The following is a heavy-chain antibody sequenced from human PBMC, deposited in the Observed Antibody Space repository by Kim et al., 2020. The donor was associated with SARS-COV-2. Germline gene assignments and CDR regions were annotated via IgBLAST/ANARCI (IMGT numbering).Heavy chain of an antibody. CDR1: GYTFTSHD. J-gene: IGHJ6*02. CDR3: ARRHLSMDV. Sequence: ASVKVSCKASGYTFTSHDIKWVRQATGQGLEWMGWMNPNSGNTGYAQRFQGRVTMTRNTSISTAYMELCSLRSEDTAVYFCARRHLSMDVWGQGTTVTVSS. V-gene: IGHV1-8*01. CDR2: MNPNSGNT.